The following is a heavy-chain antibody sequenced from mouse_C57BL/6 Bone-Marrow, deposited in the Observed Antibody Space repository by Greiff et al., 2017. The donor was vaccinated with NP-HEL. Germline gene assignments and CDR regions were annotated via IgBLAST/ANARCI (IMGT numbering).Heavy chain of an antibody. Sequence: VQLQQSGTELVKPGASVKLSCKASGYTFTSYWMHWVKQRPGQGLEWIGNINPSNGGTNYNEKFKSKATLTVDKSSSTAYMQLSSLTSEDSAVYYCARADYYGSRSFAYWGQGTLVTVSA. CDR2: INPSNGGT. J-gene: IGHJ3*01. V-gene: IGHV1-53*01. D-gene: IGHD1-1*01. CDR3: ARADYYGSRSFAY. CDR1: GYTFTSYW.